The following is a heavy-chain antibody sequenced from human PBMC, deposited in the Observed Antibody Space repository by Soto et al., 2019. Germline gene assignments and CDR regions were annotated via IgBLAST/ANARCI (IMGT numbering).Heavy chain of an antibody. CDR3: ARSDDSSGYYSYYFDY. Sequence: PSETLSLTCTVSGGSISSGGYYWSWIRQHPGKGLEWIGYIYYSGSTYYNPSLKSRVTISVDTSKNQFSLKLSSVTAADTAVYYCARSDDSSGYYSYYFDYWGQGTLVTVSS. CDR2: IYYSGST. V-gene: IGHV4-31*03. D-gene: IGHD3-22*01. CDR1: GGSISSGGYY. J-gene: IGHJ4*02.